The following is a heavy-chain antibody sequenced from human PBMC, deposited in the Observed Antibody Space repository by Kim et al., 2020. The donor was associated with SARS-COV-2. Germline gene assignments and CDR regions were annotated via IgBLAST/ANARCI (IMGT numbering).Heavy chain of an antibody. V-gene: IGHV3-30*04. J-gene: IGHJ4*02. CDR3: ARDPGGREFDN. D-gene: IGHD3-10*01. CDR2: ISFVTINE. Sequence: GGSLRLSCAASGFLFSSYGFHWVRQAPGKGLEWVAGISFVTINEDYADSVKGRFTISRDDSKSSLHLQMNNLRADDTAIYYCARDPGGREFDNWGQGTL. CDR1: GFLFSSYG.